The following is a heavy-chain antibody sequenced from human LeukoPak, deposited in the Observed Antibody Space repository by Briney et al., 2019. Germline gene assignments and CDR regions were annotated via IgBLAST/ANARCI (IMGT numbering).Heavy chain of an antibody. Sequence: SETLSLTRTVSGGSISSGDYYWSWIRQPPGKGLEWIGYIYYSGSTYYNPSPKSRVTISVDTSKNQFSLKLSSVTAADTAVYYCARDRDNWFDPWGQGTLVTVSS. V-gene: IGHV4-30-4*08. CDR3: ARDRDNWFDP. CDR1: GGSISSGDYY. D-gene: IGHD3-10*01. CDR2: IYYSGST. J-gene: IGHJ5*02.